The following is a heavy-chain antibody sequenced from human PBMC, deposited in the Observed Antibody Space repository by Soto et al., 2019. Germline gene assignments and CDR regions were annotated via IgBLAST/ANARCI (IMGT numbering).Heavy chain of an antibody. CDR2: IKQDGSEQ. D-gene: IGHD3-10*01. Sequence: GGSLRLSCAASGFTFSRDWMSWVRQAPEKGLEWVGNIKQDGSEQYYMDSVKGRFTISRDNAKNSLYLQMNSLRAEDTAVYYCAKEGRLWSFDYWGQGTQVTVSS. CDR1: GFTFSRDW. CDR3: AKEGRLWSFDY. V-gene: IGHV3-7*01. J-gene: IGHJ4*02.